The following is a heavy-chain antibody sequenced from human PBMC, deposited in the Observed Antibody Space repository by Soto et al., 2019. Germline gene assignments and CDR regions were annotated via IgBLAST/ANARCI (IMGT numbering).Heavy chain of an antibody. CDR1: GGTFSSYA. V-gene: IGHV1-69*01. Sequence: QVQLVQSGAEVKKPGSSVKVSCKASGGTFSSYAISWVRQAPGQGLEWMGGIIPIFGTANYAQKFQGGVTVQADQDTSTVYVELCSLRSEDTAVYYCALSVYEYPYYYYYGMDVWGQGTTVTVSS. CDR2: IIPIFGTA. CDR3: ALSVYEYPYYYYYGMDV. J-gene: IGHJ6*02. D-gene: IGHD5-12*01.